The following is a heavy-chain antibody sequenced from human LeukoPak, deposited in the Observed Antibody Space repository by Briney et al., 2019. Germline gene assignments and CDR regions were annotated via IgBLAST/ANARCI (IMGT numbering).Heavy chain of an antibody. CDR1: GFTFSANT. CDR3: ARCRHSYDSSGFPHY. J-gene: IGHJ4*02. Sequence: GGSLRHSRAASGFTFSANTMSSVREAPGERLERGSSISGTSSYIYYADSVKGRFTISRDTAKNSLYLQMNSLRAEDTALYYCARCRHSYDSSGFPHYWGQGTLVTVSS. D-gene: IGHD3-22*01. CDR2: ISGTSSYI. V-gene: IGHV3-21*04.